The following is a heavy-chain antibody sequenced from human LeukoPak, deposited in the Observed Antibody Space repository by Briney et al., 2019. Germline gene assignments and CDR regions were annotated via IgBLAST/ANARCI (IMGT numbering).Heavy chain of an antibody. CDR2: IYYRGTT. V-gene: IGHV4-59*12. J-gene: IGHJ4*02. Sequence: SETLSLTCTVSGDSIDSYYWSWIRQPPGKGLEWSGYIYYRGTTSYNPFLKSRVTISVDTSKNQFSLKLNSVTAADTAVYYCARLPRYAGYDHFDYWGQGILVIVSS. CDR1: GDSIDSYY. D-gene: IGHD5-12*01. CDR3: ARLPRYAGYDHFDY.